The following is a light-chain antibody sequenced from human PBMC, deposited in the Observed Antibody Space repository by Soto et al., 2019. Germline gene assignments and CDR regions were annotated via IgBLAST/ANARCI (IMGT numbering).Light chain of an antibody. V-gene: IGLV4-69*01. CDR1: SGHSSYA. Sequence: QLVLTQSPSASASLGASVKLTCTLSSGHSSYAIAWHQQQPEKGPRYLMKLNSDGSHSKGDGIPDRFSGSSSGAERYLTISSLQSEDESDYYCHTWGTGTRGVFGGGTKLTVL. CDR3: HTWGTGTRGV. CDR2: LNSDGSH. J-gene: IGLJ3*02.